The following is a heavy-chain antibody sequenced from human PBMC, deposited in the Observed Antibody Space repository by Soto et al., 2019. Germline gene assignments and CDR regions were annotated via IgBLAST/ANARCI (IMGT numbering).Heavy chain of an antibody. CDR3: ARTFDTITYYFDY. J-gene: IGHJ4*02. CDR1: GFTFSNYA. V-gene: IGHV3-30-3*01. CDR2: ISFDGNII. Sequence: VGSLRLSCAASGFTFSNYAMHWVRQAPGKGLEWVAVISFDGNIIHYADSVKGRFIISRDNSKNTLYLQMHSLSGEDTAVYYCARTFDTITYYFDYWGQGTLVTVSS. D-gene: IGHD3-9*01.